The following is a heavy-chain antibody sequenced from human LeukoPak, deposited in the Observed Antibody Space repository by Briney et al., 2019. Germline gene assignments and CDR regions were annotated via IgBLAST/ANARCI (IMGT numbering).Heavy chain of an antibody. D-gene: IGHD5-24*01. J-gene: IGHJ3*02. CDR2: INPNSGGA. CDR3: ARINYDAFDI. Sequence: ASVKVSCKASGYTFTGYYMHWIRQAPGQGPEWVGWINPNSGGADYGQKFQGRVTMTRDTSISTAYMEVSRLRYDDTAIYYCARINYDAFDIWGQGTMVTVSS. V-gene: IGHV1-2*02. CDR1: GYTFTGYY.